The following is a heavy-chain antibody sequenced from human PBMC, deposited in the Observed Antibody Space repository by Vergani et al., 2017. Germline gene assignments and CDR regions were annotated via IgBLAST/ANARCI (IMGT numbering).Heavy chain of an antibody. CDR3: ARVIISSSLHNWKDQFAGDI. Sequence: QVQLVQSGAEVKKPGASVKVSCKASGYTFTSYAMHWVRQAPGQRLEWMGWINAGNGNTKYSQKFQGRVTITRDTSASTAYMELSSLRSEVTAVYYCARVIISSSLHNWKDQFAGDIWGQGTMVTVSS. D-gene: IGHD1-1*01. CDR2: INAGNGNT. J-gene: IGHJ3*02. CDR1: GYTFTSYA. V-gene: IGHV1-3*01.